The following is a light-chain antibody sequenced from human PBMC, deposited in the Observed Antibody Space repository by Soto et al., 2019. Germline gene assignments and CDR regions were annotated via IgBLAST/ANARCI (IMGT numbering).Light chain of an antibody. CDR1: SSDVGDYHY. Sequence: QSALTQPRSVSGSPGQSVTISCTGTSSDVGDYHYVSWYQHHPGKAPKLMIYDVTKRPSGVPNRFSGSKSGNTASLTISGLQAEDEADYYCCSYAGSYPWVFGGGTKLTVL. J-gene: IGLJ3*02. V-gene: IGLV2-11*01. CDR3: CSYAGSYPWV. CDR2: DVT.